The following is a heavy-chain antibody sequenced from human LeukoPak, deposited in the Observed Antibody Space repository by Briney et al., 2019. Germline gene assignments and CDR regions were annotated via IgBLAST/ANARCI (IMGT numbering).Heavy chain of an antibody. CDR3: ANTPTDYDFWSGYYPYYYYGMDV. V-gene: IGHV3-11*04. Sequence: GGSLRLSCAASGFTFSDYYMSWIRQAPGKGLEWVSYISSSGSTIYYADSVKGRFTISRDNSKNTLYLQMNSLRAEDTAVYYCANTPTDYDFWSGYYPYYYYGMDVWGQGTTVTVSS. CDR1: GFTFSDYY. CDR2: ISSSGSTI. D-gene: IGHD3-3*01. J-gene: IGHJ6*02.